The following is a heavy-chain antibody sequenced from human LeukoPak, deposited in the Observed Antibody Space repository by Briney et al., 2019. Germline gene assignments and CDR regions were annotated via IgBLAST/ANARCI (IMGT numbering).Heavy chain of an antibody. Sequence: ASVKVSCKASGYTFTGYYIHWVRQAPGEGLEWMGWINPDSGATNYAQKFQGRVTMTRDTSISTGYMELSRLRSDDTPVYYCARCPKQVGFAYWHFDLWGRGTVVTVSS. J-gene: IGHJ2*01. CDR3: ARCPKQVGFAYWHFDL. D-gene: IGHD1-26*01. CDR2: INPDSGAT. CDR1: GYTFTGYY. V-gene: IGHV1-2*02.